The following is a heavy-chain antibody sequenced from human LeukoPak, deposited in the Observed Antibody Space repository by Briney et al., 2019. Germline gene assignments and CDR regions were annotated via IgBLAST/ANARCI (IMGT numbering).Heavy chain of an antibody. V-gene: IGHV3-33*01. J-gene: IGHJ4*02. D-gene: IGHD1-26*01. Sequence: PGGSLRLSCAASGFTFSSYGMHWVRQAPGKGLEWVAVIWYDGSNKYYADSVKGRFTISRDNSKNTLYLQMNSLRSEDTAVYYCARDPMGATRVYFDYWGQGTLVTVSS. CDR3: ARDPMGATRVYFDY. CDR1: GFTFSSYG. CDR2: IWYDGSNK.